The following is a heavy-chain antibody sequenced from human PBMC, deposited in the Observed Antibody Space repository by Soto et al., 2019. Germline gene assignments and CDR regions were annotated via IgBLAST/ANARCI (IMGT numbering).Heavy chain of an antibody. J-gene: IGHJ4*02. CDR2: ISSSSSYT. D-gene: IGHD3-10*01. CDR3: ARIYYGSGSHVDY. V-gene: IGHV3-11*06. CDR1: GFTFSDYY. Sequence: LRLSCEGSGFTFSDYYMSWIRQAPGKGLEWVSYISSSSSYTNYADSVKGRFTISRDNAKNSLYLQMNSLRAEDTAVYYCARIYYGSGSHVDYWGQGTLVTVSS.